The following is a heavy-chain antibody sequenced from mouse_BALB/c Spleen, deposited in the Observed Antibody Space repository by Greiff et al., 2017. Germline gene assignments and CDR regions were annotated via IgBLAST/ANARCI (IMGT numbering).Heavy chain of an antibody. CDR1: GYTFTDYA. V-gene: IGHV1-67*01. CDR2: ISTYYGNT. D-gene: IGHD2-14*01. Sequence: QVQLKESGPELVRPGVSVKISCKGSGYTFTDYAMHWVKQSHAKSLEWIGVISTYYGNTNYNQKFKGKATMTVDKSSSTAYMELARLTSEDSAIYYCATYYRYDDAMDYWGQGTSVTVSS. CDR3: ATYYRYDDAMDY. J-gene: IGHJ4*01.